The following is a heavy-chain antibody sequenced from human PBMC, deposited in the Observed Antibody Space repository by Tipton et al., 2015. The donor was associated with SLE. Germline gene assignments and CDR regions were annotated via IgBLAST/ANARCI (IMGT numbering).Heavy chain of an antibody. CDR2: IYLSGST. CDR1: GSSIRSGYY. D-gene: IGHD6-19*01. CDR3: ARDSPTVAGTFDS. J-gene: IGHJ4*02. V-gene: IGHV4-38-2*01. Sequence: LRLSCAVSGSSIRSGYYWGWIRQPPGKGLEWIGTIYLSGSTYYNPSLRSRVTISVDTSKNQLSLKLTSVTAADTAVYYCARDSPTVAGTFDSWGQGTLVIVSA.